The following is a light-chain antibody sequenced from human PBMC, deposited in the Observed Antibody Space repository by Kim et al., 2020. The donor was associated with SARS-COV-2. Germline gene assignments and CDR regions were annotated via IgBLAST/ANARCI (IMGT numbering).Light chain of an antibody. CDR1: SSDVGTYTH. CDR2: DVT. CDR3: TSYTSSSTWV. J-gene: IGLJ3*02. V-gene: IGLV2-14*04. Sequence: GQSITISCRGTSSDVGTYTHVSWYQQHPGNAPRLMIYDVTKRPSGVSNRFSGSKSGNTASLTISGLQADDEADYYCTSYTSSSTWVFGGGTQLTVL.